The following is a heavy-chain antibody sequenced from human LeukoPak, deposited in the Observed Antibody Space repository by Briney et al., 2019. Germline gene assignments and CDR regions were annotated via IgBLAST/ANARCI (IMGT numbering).Heavy chain of an antibody. CDR1: GFTVITNY. CDR2: IYSDGTT. CDR3: ARDLQSYYYERRGPYYYYGMDV. J-gene: IGHJ6*02. V-gene: IGHV3-66*01. D-gene: IGHD3-22*01. Sequence: PGGSLRLSCAASGFTVITNYMSWVRQAPGKGLEWVSVIYSDGTTHYADSVKGRFTISRDNSKNTLYLQMSSLRAEDTAVYFCARDLQSYYYERRGPYYYYGMDVWGQGTTVTVSS.